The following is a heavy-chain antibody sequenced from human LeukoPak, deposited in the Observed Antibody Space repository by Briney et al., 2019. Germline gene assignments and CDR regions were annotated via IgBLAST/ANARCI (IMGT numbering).Heavy chain of an antibody. V-gene: IGHV1-69*13. CDR1: GGTFSSYA. Sequence: SVKVSCKASGGTFSSYAISWVRQAPGQGLEWMGGIIPIFGTANYAQKFLGRVTITADESTSTAYMELSSLRSEDTAVYYCARPNTIGYCSSTSCYAWWFDPWGQGTLVTVSS. J-gene: IGHJ5*02. CDR3: ARPNTIGYCSSTSCYAWWFDP. D-gene: IGHD2-2*01. CDR2: IIPIFGTA.